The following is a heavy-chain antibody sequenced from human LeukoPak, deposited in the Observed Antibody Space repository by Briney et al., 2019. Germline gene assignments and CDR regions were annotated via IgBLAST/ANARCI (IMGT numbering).Heavy chain of an antibody. CDR1: GFTFSSYA. D-gene: IGHD6-19*01. V-gene: IGHV3-23*01. J-gene: IGHJ4*02. Sequence: GGTLRLSCAASGFTFSSYAMSWVRQAPGKGLEWVSAISGSGGSTYYADSVKGRFTISRDNSKNTLYLQMNSLRAEDTAVYYCAKVRYSSGWYSGYYFDYWGQGTLVTVSS. CDR3: AKVRYSSGWYSGYYFDY. CDR2: ISGSGGST.